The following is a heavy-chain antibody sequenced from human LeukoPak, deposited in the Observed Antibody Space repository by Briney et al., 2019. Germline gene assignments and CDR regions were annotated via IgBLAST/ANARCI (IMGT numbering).Heavy chain of an antibody. Sequence: GASVKVSCKASGYTFTSYGISWVRQAPGQGLEWMGWISTYNGNTNYAQKLQGRVTMTTDTSTSTAYMELRSLRSDDTAVYYCARDVVVPAAIAFSWFDPWGQGTLVTVSS. D-gene: IGHD2-2*01. CDR3: ARDVVVPAAIAFSWFDP. V-gene: IGHV1-18*01. CDR1: GYTFTSYG. J-gene: IGHJ5*02. CDR2: ISTYNGNT.